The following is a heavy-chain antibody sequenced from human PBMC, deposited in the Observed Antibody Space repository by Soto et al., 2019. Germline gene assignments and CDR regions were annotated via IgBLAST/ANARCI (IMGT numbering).Heavy chain of an antibody. Sequence: GASVKVSCKASGYAFTSYGISWVRQAPGQGLEWMGWINPNSGGTNYAQKFQGWVTMTRDTSISTAYMELSRLRSDDTAVYYCARAPNYDSSGYYHYGMDVWGQGTTVTVSS. V-gene: IGHV1-2*04. CDR2: INPNSGGT. CDR1: GYAFTSYG. CDR3: ARAPNYDSSGYYHYGMDV. D-gene: IGHD3-22*01. J-gene: IGHJ6*02.